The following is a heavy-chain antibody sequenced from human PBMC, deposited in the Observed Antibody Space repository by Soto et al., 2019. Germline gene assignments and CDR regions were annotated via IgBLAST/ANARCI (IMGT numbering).Heavy chain of an antibody. J-gene: IGHJ6*03. Sequence: QMQLVESGGGVVQPGTSLRLSCAASGFNFSNYAMHWVRQAPGKGLEWVTIIWYDGSDKNYGDSVKGRFTISRDNSKNTMYLQMNSLRVEDTDVYYCARDSGGDYHNYYMDVWGKGTTVTVSS. CDR1: GFNFSNYA. CDR2: IWYDGSDK. V-gene: IGHV3-33*01. D-gene: IGHD4-17*01. CDR3: ARDSGGDYHNYYMDV.